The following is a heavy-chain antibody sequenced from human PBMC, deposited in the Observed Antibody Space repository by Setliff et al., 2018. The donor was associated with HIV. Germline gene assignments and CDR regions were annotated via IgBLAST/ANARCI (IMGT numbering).Heavy chain of an antibody. CDR1: GGSISTYY. Sequence: TSETLSLTCTVSGGSISTYYWSWIRQPPGKGLEWIGSIYFTGSSDNNPSLKSRVTLSVDTSKHQFSLKLTSVTAADTALYFCARLGDSGYDFRGYFDYWGQGKLVTVSS. CDR3: ARLGDSGYDFRGYFDY. V-gene: IGHV4-59*12. J-gene: IGHJ4*02. D-gene: IGHD5-12*01. CDR2: IYFTGSS.